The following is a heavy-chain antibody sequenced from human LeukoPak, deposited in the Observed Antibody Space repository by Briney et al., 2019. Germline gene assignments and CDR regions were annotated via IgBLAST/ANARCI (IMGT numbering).Heavy chain of an antibody. V-gene: IGHV3-15*01. Sequence: KPGGSLRLSCAASGFTFSNAWMSWVRQAPGKGLEWVGRIKSKTDGATTDYAAPVKGRFTISRDDSKNTLYLQMNSLKTEDTAVYYCTTIAVAGTGSDYLDYWGQGTLVTVSS. CDR3: TTIAVAGTGSDYLDY. CDR1: GFTFSNAW. D-gene: IGHD6-19*01. J-gene: IGHJ4*02. CDR2: IKSKTDGATT.